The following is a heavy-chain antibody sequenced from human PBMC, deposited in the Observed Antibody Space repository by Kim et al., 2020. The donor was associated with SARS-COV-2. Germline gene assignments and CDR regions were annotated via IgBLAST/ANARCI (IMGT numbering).Heavy chain of an antibody. V-gene: IGHV3-74*01. J-gene: IGHJ4*02. D-gene: IGHD6-19*01. CDR3: ARDVIPLWGAVAGNFDY. CDR1: GFTFSSYW. Sequence: GGSLRLSCAASGFTFSSYWMHWVRQAPGKGLVWVSRINSDGSSTSYADSVKGRFTISRDNAKNTLYLQMNSLRAEDTAVYYCARDVIPLWGAVAGNFDYWGQGTLVTVSS. CDR2: INSDGSST.